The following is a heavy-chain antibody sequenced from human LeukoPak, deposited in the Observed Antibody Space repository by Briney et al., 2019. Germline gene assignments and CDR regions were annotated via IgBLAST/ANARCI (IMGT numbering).Heavy chain of an antibody. CDR1: GFTFSSYW. D-gene: IGHD5-18*01. J-gene: IGHJ4*02. CDR2: IKQDGSEK. Sequence: PWGSLRLSCAASGFTFSSYWMSWVRQAPGKGLEWVANIKQDGSEKYYVDSVKGRFTISRDSAKNSLYLQMNSLKPEDTAVYYCITDTYDFDHWGQGTLVTVSS. V-gene: IGHV3-7*05. CDR3: ITDTYDFDH.